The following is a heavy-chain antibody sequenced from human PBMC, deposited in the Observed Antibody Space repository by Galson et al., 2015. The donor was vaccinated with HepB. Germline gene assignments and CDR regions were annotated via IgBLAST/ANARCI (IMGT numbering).Heavy chain of an antibody. Sequence: LRLSCAASGFTFSDYSLNWVRQAPGKGLEWVSYISTGSNTIYYAGSVRGRFTISRDNAKNSLYLQMNSLRAEDTAVYYCARGATTPDSWGQGTLVTVSS. D-gene: IGHD2-15*01. V-gene: IGHV3-48*01. J-gene: IGHJ4*02. CDR2: ISTGSNTI. CDR3: ARGATTPDS. CDR1: GFTFSDYS.